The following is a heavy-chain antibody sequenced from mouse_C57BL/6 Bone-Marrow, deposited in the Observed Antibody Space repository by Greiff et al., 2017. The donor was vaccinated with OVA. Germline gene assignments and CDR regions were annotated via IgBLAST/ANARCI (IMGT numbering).Heavy chain of an antibody. CDR3: ARECSGYPYYFDY. D-gene: IGHD3-2*02. J-gene: IGHJ2*01. Sequence: QVQLQQPGAELVKPGASVKLSCKASGYTFTSYWMHWVKQRPGQGLEWIGMIHPNSGSTNYNEKFKSKATLTVDKSSSTAYMQLSSLTSEDSAVYYCARECSGYPYYFDYWGQGTTLTVSS. V-gene: IGHV1-64*01. CDR2: IHPNSGST. CDR1: GYTFTSYW.